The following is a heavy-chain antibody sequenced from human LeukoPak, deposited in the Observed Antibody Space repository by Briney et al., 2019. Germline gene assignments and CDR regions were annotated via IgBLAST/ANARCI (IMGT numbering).Heavy chain of an antibody. CDR3: ARQLRKKHAFDI. D-gene: IGHD4-17*01. V-gene: IGHV4-34*01. Sequence: LRLSCAASGFTVSSYSMHWVRQAPGKGLEWIGEINHSGSTNYNPSLKSRVTISVDTSKNQFSLKLSSVTAADTAVYYCARQLRKKHAFDIWGQGTMVTVSS. CDR1: GFTVSSYS. J-gene: IGHJ3*02. CDR2: INHSGST.